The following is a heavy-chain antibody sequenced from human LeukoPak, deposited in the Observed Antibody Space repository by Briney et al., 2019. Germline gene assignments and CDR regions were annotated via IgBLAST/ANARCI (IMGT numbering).Heavy chain of an antibody. D-gene: IGHD6-19*01. CDR1: GFTFSDYY. Sequence: PGGSLRLSCAASGFTFSDYYMSWIRQAPGKGLEWVSYISRGGNTIYYADSVKGRFIISRDNAKNSLYLKMNSLRAEDTAVYYCARELTVAGHYMDVWGKGTTVTVSS. V-gene: IGHV3-11*01. CDR3: ARELTVAGHYMDV. CDR2: ISRGGNTI. J-gene: IGHJ6*03.